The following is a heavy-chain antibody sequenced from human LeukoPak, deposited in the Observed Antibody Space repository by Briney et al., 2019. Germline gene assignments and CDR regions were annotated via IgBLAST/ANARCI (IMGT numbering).Heavy chain of an antibody. CDR1: GFTLSNYW. J-gene: IGHJ4*02. CDR2: INQDGSEK. Sequence: GGSLRLSCAASGFTLSNYWMNWVRQAPGKGLEWVANINQDGSEKYYVDSVKGRFTISRDITKNSLYLQMNSLRADDTAVYYCARGQSRYFDWYLGFFGYWGQGTLVTVSS. D-gene: IGHD3-9*01. CDR3: ARGQSRYFDWYLGFFGY. V-gene: IGHV3-7*02.